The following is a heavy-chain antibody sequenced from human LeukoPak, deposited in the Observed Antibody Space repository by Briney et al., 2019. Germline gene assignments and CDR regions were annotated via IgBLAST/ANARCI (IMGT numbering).Heavy chain of an antibody. CDR2: IIPIFGTA. D-gene: IGHD5-24*01. Sequence: SVKVSCKASGGTFSSYAISWVRQAPGQGLEWMGGIIPIFGTANYAQKFQGRVTITADESTSTAYMELSSLRSEDTAVYYCASGEMATIRCYFDYWGQGTLVTVSS. V-gene: IGHV1-69*01. CDR3: ASGEMATIRCYFDY. J-gene: IGHJ4*02. CDR1: GGTFSSYA.